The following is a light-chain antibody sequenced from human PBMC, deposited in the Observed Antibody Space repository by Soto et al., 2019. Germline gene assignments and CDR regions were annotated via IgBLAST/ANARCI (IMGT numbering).Light chain of an antibody. Sequence: QSALTQPASVSGSPGQSITISCTGTSSDVGGYNYVSWYQQHPGKAPKLMIYNVSNRPSGVSNRFSGSKSGNTASLTISGLQAEDEGHYYCSSFTSNHTVLFGGGTKLTVL. J-gene: IGLJ2*01. CDR2: NVS. CDR1: SSDVGGYNY. V-gene: IGLV2-14*01. CDR3: SSFTSNHTVL.